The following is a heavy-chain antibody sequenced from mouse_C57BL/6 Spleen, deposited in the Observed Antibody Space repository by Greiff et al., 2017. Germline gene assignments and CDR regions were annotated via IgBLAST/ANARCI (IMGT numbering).Heavy chain of an antibody. D-gene: IGHD1-1*01. CDR2: IYPRSGNT. Sequence: QVQLQQSGAELARPGASVKLSCKASGYTFTSYGISWVKQRPGQGLEWIGEIYPRSGNTYYNEKFKGKATLTADKSSSTAYMELRSLTSEDSAVLFWARGEYGSSPGCGGQATTLTVSS. V-gene: IGHV1-81*01. CDR1: GYTFTSYG. J-gene: IGHJ2*01. CDR3: ARGEYGSSPGC.